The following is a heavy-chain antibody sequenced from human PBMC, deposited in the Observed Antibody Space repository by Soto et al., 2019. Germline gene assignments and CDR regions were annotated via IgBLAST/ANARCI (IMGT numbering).Heavy chain of an antibody. CDR2: IIPVSGAA. V-gene: IGHV1-69*01. J-gene: IGHJ4*02. Sequence: QVQLVQSGAEVKKPGSSVKVSCKASGGTFGSYAFSWVRQAPGQGLEWMGGIIPVSGAAHYAQKFQVRVTITADDATSIAYMGLSRLSSQDTAVYYCATALGCRSTSCTLDSWGQGTRVIVSS. CDR3: ATALGCRSTSCTLDS. CDR1: GGTFGSYA. D-gene: IGHD2-2*01.